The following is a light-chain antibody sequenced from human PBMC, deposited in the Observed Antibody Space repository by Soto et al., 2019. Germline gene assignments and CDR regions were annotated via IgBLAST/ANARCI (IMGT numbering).Light chain of an antibody. CDR2: LNSDGSH. J-gene: IGLJ3*02. CDR1: SGRSSYA. V-gene: IGLV4-69*01. CDR3: QTWGTGIQGV. Sequence: QPVLTQSPSASASLGASVKVTCTLSSGRSSYAIAWHQQQPEKGPRYLMKLNSDGSHSKGDGIPDRFSGSSSGAERYLTISSLQSEDEADYYCQTWGTGIQGVFGGGTMLTVL.